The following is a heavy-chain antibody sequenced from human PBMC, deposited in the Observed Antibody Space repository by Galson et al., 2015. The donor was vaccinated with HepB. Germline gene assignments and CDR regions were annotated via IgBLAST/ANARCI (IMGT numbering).Heavy chain of an antibody. CDR1: GFTFSGAP. Sequence: LRLSCAASGFTFSGAPMHWVRQSSEKGLEWLGRIRTKADNYATAYAASVKGRFTISRDDSKNTAYLQMNSLKIEDTAVYYCMRHDGFWGQGTLVTVSS. J-gene: IGHJ4*02. D-gene: IGHD5-24*01. V-gene: IGHV3-73*01. CDR3: MRHDGF. CDR2: IRTKADNYAT.